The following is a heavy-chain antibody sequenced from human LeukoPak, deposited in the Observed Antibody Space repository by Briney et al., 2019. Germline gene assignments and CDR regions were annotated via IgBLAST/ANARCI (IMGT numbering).Heavy chain of an antibody. J-gene: IGHJ5*02. D-gene: IGHD6-19*01. CDR3: ARGRAVARRGDNWFDP. CDR2: INHSGST. Sequence: SETLSLTCAVYGGSLSGYYWSWIRQPPGKGLEWIGEINHSGSTNYNPSLKSRVTISVDTSKNQFSLKLSSVTAADTAVYYCARGRAVARRGDNWFDPWGQGTLVTVSS. CDR1: GGSLSGYY. V-gene: IGHV4-34*01.